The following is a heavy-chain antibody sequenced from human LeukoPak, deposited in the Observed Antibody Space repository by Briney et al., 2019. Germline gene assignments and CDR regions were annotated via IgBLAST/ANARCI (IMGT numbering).Heavy chain of an antibody. V-gene: IGHV3-30*04. J-gene: IGHJ4*02. D-gene: IGHD2/OR15-2a*01. CDR2: MSSDGSSK. Sequence: SVGSLRLSCAASGFTFSAYAMHWVRQAPGKRLEWVAAMSSDGSSKYYTDSVKGRFTISSDNSKNTLYLQMHSLRPEDTAVYYCARDPDFSTFLQGDYWGQGTQVTVSS. CDR1: GFTFSAYA. CDR3: ARDPDFSTFLQGDY.